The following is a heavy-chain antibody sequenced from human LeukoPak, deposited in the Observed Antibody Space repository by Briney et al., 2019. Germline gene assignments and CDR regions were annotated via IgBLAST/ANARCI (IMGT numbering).Heavy chain of an antibody. V-gene: IGHV3-48*03. J-gene: IGHJ4*02. D-gene: IGHD2-15*01. CDR1: GFTFSNYE. CDR3: ARVRGGGGHDY. CDR2: ISTSGTTI. Sequence: PGGSLRLSCAVSGFTFSNYEMNWVRQAPGKGLEWVSYISTSGTTIYYADSVKGRFTISRDNAKNSLYLQMNSLRAEDTAVYYCARVRGGGGHDYWGQGTLVTVSS.